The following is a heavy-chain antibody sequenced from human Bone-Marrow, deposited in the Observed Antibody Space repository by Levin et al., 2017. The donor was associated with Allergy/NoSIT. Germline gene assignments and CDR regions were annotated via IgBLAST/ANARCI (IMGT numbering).Heavy chain of an antibody. J-gene: IGHJ4*02. D-gene: IGHD4-17*01. CDR2: INSDGSST. V-gene: IGHV3-74*01. CDR1: GFSFSHHW. CDR3: VRGSLSGDYMYFDY. Sequence: GESLKISCAVSGFSFSHHWMHWVRQAPGKGLVWVSYINSDGSSTSYGDSVKGRFTISRDNAKNKLFLQMNNLRAEDTGVYNCVRGSLSGDYMYFDYWGQGALVTVSS.